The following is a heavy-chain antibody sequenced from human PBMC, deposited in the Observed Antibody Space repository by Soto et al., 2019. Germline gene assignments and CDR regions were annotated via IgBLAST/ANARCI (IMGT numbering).Heavy chain of an antibody. CDR1: GYTFTSYA. V-gene: IGHV1-18*01. CDR2: ISGYNGNT. J-gene: IGHJ6*02. CDR3: ARDTYPQGHYYYGMDV. Sequence: QVQLVQSGAEVKKPGASVKVSCKASGYTFTSYAITWVRQAPGQGLEWMGWISGYNGNTNYAQKLQGRVTMTTDTSTDTAYMERRSLRSADTAVYYCARDTYPQGHYYYGMDVWGQGTTVTVSS.